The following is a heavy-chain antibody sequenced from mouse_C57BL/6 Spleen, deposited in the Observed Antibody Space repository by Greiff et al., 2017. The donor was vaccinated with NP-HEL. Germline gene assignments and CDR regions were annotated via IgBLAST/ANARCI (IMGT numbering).Heavy chain of an antibody. Sequence: VQLQESGPELVKPGASVKLSCKASGYTFTSYDINWVKQRPGQGLEWIGWIYPRDGSTKYNEKFKGKATLTVDTSSSTAYMELHSLTSEDSAVYFCARSDTTVVARYFDVWGTGTTVTVSS. D-gene: IGHD1-1*01. V-gene: IGHV1-85*01. J-gene: IGHJ1*03. CDR1: GYTFTSYD. CDR2: IYPRDGST. CDR3: ARSDTTVVARYFDV.